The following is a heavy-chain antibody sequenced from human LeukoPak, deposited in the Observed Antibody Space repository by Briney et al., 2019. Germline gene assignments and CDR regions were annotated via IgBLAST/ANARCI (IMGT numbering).Heavy chain of an antibody. J-gene: IGHJ4*01. CDR1: GGSFSGYY. CDR2: INHSVST. D-gene: IGHD2-15*01. Sequence: ETHSLTCAVYGGSFSGYYWSWIRQPPGKGLEWIGEINHSVSTNYNPSLKSRVTISVDTSKNQFSLKLRSVTAAETAVYYCARGGGGPIGRGYCNGGSSYRIDFWGQGTLVTVSS. CDR3: ARGGGGPIGRGYCNGGSSYRIDF. V-gene: IGHV4-34*01.